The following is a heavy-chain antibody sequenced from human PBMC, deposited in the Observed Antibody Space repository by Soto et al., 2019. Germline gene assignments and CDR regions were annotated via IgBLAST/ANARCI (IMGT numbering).Heavy chain of an antibody. D-gene: IGHD3-9*01. J-gene: IGHJ4*02. CDR3: ARLGLRYFDVDY. CDR2: IIPIFGTA. Sequence: ASVKVSCKASGGTFSSYAISWVRQAPGQGLEWMGGIIPIFGTANYAQKFQGRVTITADESTSTAYMELSSLRSEDTAVYYCARLGLRYFDVDYWGQGTLVTVSS. V-gene: IGHV1-69*13. CDR1: GGTFSSYA.